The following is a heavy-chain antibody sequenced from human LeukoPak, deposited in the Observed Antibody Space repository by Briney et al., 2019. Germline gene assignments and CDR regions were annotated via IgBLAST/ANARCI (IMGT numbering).Heavy chain of an antibody. J-gene: IGHJ6*02. CDR1: GGSISSYY. Sequence: SETLSLTCTVSGGSISSYYWRWIRQPPGKGLEWIGYIYYSGSNNYNPSLKSRVTISVDTSKNQFSLKLSSVTAADTAVYYCALNSSPWAGMDVWGQGTTVTVSS. V-gene: IGHV4-59*08. D-gene: IGHD4-23*01. CDR3: ALNSSPWAGMDV. CDR2: IYYSGSN.